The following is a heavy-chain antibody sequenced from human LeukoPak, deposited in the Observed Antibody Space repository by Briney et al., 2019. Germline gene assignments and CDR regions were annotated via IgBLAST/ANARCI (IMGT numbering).Heavy chain of an antibody. D-gene: IGHD3-10*01. CDR1: GFTFSSYG. Sequence: GGSLRLSCAASGFTFSSYGMHWVRQAPGKGLEWVAVIRYDGSNKYYADSVKGRFTISRDNSKNTLYLQMNSLRAEDTAVYYCAGEGAYGPYGITMVRGVLDYWGQGTLVTVSS. J-gene: IGHJ4*02. V-gene: IGHV3-33*01. CDR3: AGEGAYGPYGITMVRGVLDY. CDR2: IRYDGSNK.